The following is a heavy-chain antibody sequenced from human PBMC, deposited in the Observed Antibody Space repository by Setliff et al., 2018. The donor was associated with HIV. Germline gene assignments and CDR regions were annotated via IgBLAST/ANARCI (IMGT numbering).Heavy chain of an antibody. V-gene: IGHV4-39*01. CDR2: IYFSGST. Sequence: SETLSLTCTVSGGSLSTSSFYWGWIRQPPGKGLQWIGSIYFSGSTYYNPSLKSRVTISVDTSKNQFSLKLRSVTAAGTGIYYCARHRSYGDYDPNWFDPWGQGTLVTVSS. CDR3: ARHRSYGDYDPNWFDP. CDR1: GGSLSTSSFY. D-gene: IGHD4-17*01. J-gene: IGHJ5*02.